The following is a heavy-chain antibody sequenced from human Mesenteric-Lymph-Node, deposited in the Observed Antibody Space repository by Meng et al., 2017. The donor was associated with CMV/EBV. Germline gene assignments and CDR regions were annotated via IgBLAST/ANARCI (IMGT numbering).Heavy chain of an antibody. D-gene: IGHD3-3*02. J-gene: IGHJ4*02. V-gene: IGHV3-66*02. CDR3: ARSFMEFPVFFDY. CDR2: IYSGGSA. CDR1: GATVSRNY. Sequence: GGSLRLSCEVSGATVSRNYMAWVRQAPGKGLEWVSLIYSGGSAYYADSVKGRFTISRDSSKNMLYLQMNSLRDDDMAVYYCARSFMEFPVFFDYWGQGELVTVSS.